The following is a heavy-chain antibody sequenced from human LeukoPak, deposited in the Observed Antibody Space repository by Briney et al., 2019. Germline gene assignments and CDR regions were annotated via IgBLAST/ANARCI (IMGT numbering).Heavy chain of an antibody. CDR2: IYPGDSDT. V-gene: IGHV5-51*01. CDR1: EYSFTSYW. J-gene: IGHJ4*02. Sequence: GESLKISCRGSEYSFTSYWIGWVRQMPGKGLEWMGIIYPGDSDTRYSPSFQGQVTISADKSISTAYLQWNSLKASDSAMYYCARSALLDYWGQGTLVTASS. CDR3: ARSALLDY.